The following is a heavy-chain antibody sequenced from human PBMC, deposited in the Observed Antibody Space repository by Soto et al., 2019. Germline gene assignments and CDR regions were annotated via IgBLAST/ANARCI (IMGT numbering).Heavy chain of an antibody. D-gene: IGHD2-21*01. CDR3: AREGPIATWDF. Sequence: GASVKVSCKASGGTFSSYTISWVRQAPGQGLEWMGRIIPILGIANYAQKFQGRVTITADKSTSTAYMELRSLRSDDTAVYYCAREGPIATWDFWGTGTTVTVSS. V-gene: IGHV1-69*04. J-gene: IGHJ6*04. CDR2: IIPILGIA. CDR1: GGTFSSYT.